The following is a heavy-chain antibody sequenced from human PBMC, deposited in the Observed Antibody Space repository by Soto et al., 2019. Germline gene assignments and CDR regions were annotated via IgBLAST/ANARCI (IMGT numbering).Heavy chain of an antibody. V-gene: IGHV1-18*01. J-gene: IGHJ6*02. CDR3: ARLSVYATPSYYYYGMDV. D-gene: IGHD2-8*01. CDR1: GYTFTSYG. Sequence: ASVKVSCKASGYTFTSYGISWVRQAPGQGLEWMGWISAYNGNTDYAQKFQGRVTMTRYTSTSTAYMELSSLRSEDTAVYYCARLSVYATPSYYYYGMDVWGQGTTVTVSS. CDR2: ISAYNGNT.